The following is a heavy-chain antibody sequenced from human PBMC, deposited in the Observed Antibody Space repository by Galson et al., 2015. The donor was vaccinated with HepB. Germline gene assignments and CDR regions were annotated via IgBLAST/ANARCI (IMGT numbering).Heavy chain of an antibody. V-gene: IGHV2-70*17. Sequence: PALVKPTQTLTLTCSFSGFSLSTSGFCVNWIRQPPGKALEWLARIDWDDDKFYSSSLRTRLSIPRDVFKNQVVFTMTNVDRVDTATYYCARQSMTTDAFDFWGQGTVVTVSS. CDR3: ARQSMTTDAFDF. CDR2: IDWDDDK. D-gene: IGHD6-6*01. J-gene: IGHJ3*01. CDR1: GFSLSTSGFC.